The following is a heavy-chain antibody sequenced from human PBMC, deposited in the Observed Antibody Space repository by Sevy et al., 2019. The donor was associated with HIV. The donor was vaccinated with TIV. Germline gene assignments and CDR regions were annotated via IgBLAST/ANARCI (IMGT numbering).Heavy chain of an antibody. CDR3: ATQGYCSSTSCYENYYYYMDV. V-gene: IGHV3-23*01. CDR1: GFTFSSYA. Sequence: GGSLRLSCAASGFTFSSYAMSRVRQAPGKGLEWVSAISGSSGSTYYADSVKGRFTISRDNSKNTLYLQMNSLRAEETAVYYCATQGYCSSTSCYENYYYYMDVWGKGTTVTVSS. J-gene: IGHJ6*03. D-gene: IGHD2-2*01. CDR2: ISGSSGST.